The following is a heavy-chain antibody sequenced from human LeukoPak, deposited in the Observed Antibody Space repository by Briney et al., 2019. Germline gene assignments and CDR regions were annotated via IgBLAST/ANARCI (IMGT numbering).Heavy chain of an antibody. J-gene: IGHJ4*02. D-gene: IGHD3-22*01. CDR1: GFTFSSYA. CDR3: AKSPSRAPYYYDSSGYYHVDY. Sequence: GGSLRLSCAAYGFTFSSYATSWVRQAPGKGLEWVSAISGSGGSTYYADSVKGRFTISRDNSKNTLYLQMNSLRAEDTAVYYCAKSPSRAPYYYDSSGYYHVDYWGQGTLVTVSS. V-gene: IGHV3-23*01. CDR2: ISGSGGST.